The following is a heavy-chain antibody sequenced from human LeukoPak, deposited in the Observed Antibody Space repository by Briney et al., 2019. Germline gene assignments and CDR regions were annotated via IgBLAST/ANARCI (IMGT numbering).Heavy chain of an antibody. D-gene: IGHD2-15*01. V-gene: IGHV1-69*01. CDR3: ARAIVVVVAATPVLNWFDP. J-gene: IGHJ5*02. CDR1: GGTFSSYA. Sequence: SVKVSCKASGGTFSSYAISWVRQAPGQGPEWMGGIIPIFGTANYAQKFQGRVTITADESTSTAYMELSSLRSEDTAVYYCARAIVVVVAATPVLNWFDPWGQGTLVTVSS. CDR2: IIPIFGTA.